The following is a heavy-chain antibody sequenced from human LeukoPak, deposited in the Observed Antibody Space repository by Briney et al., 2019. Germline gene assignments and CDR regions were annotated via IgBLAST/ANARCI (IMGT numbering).Heavy chain of an antibody. CDR3: ARGLDYYDSSGYRLPALGY. CDR2: INHSGST. V-gene: IGHV4-34*01. J-gene: IGHJ4*02. Sequence: SETLSLTCAVYGGSFSGYYWSWIRQPPGKGLEWIGEINHSGSTSYNSSLKSRVTISLDTSKNQFSLKLTSVPAADTAVYYCARGLDYYDSSGYRLPALGYWGQGTLVTVSS. CDR1: GGSFSGYY. D-gene: IGHD3-22*01.